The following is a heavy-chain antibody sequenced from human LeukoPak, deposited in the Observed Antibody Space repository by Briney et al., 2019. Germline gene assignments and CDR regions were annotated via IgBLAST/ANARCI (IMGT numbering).Heavy chain of an antibody. CDR1: GFTFSDYW. D-gene: IGHD3-10*01. CDR3: ARGRGVYYYYYMDV. V-gene: IGHV3-7*01. J-gene: IGHJ6*03. Sequence: GGSLRLSCAASGFTFSDYWMTWVRQAPGKGLEWVANIKQDGSEKHYVDSVKGRFTISRDNAKNSLYLQMNSLGAEDTAVYYCARGRGVYYYYYMDVWGKGTTVTVSS. CDR2: IKQDGSEK.